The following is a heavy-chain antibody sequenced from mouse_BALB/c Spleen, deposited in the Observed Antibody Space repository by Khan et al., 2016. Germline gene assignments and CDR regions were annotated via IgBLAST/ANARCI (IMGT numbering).Heavy chain of an antibody. D-gene: IGHD3-1*01. J-gene: IGHJ3*01. CDR1: GYTFTNYW. CDR3: ARSSSSGYSWFAY. V-gene: IGHV1S41*01. CDR2: IAPGSGSI. Sequence: DLVKPGASVKLSCKASGYTFTNYWINWIKQRPGQGLEWIGRIAPGSGSIYYNEMFKGKATLTVDTSSSTAYIQLSSLSSEDSDVYCWARSSSSGYSWFAYWGQGTLVTVSA.